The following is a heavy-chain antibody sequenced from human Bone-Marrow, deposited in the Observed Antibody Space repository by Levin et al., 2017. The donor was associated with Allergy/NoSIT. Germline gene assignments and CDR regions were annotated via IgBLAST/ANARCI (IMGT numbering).Heavy chain of an antibody. CDR3: ATTLPHAEYFQH. V-gene: IGHV1-2*02. CDR1: GYTFTGYY. Sequence: ASVKVSCKASGYTFTGYYMHWVRQAPGQGLEWMGWINPNSGGTNYAQKFQGRVTMTRDTSISTAYMELSRLRSDDTAVYYCATTLPHAEYFQHWGQGTLVTVSS. J-gene: IGHJ1*01. CDR2: INPNSGGT. D-gene: IGHD1-1*01.